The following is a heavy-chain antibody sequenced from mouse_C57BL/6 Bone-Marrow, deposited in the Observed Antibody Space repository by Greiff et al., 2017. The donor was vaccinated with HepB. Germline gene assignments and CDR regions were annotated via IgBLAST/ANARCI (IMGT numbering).Heavy chain of an antibody. CDR3: ARSDYDGRGYYYAMDY. J-gene: IGHJ4*01. V-gene: IGHV1-54*01. Sequence: VQLVESGAELVRPGTSVKVSCKASGYAFTNYLIEWVKQRPGQGLEWIGVINPGSGGTNYNEKFKGKATLTADKSSSTAYMQLSSLTSEDSAVYFCARSDYDGRGYYYAMDYWGQGTSVTVSS. D-gene: IGHD2-4*01. CDR2: INPGSGGT. CDR1: GYAFTNYL.